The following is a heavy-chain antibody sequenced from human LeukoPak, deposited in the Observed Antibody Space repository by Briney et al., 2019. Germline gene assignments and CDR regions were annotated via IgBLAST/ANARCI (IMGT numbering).Heavy chain of an antibody. CDR3: ARDLPQYYYGSGSYSGY. D-gene: IGHD3-10*01. V-gene: IGHV1-18*01. J-gene: IGHJ4*02. CDR2: ISAYNGNT. CDR1: GYTFTSYG. Sequence: ASVKVSCKASGYTFTSYGISWVRQAPGQGLEWMGWISAYNGNTNYAQKLQGRVTMTTDTSTSTAYMGLRSLRSDDTAVYYCARDLPQYYYGSGSYSGYWGQGTLVTVSS.